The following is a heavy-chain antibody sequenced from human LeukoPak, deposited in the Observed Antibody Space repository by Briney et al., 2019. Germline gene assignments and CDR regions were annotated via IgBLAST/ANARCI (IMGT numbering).Heavy chain of an antibody. V-gene: IGHV3-74*01. CDR1: GFTFSSYW. CDR2: INSDGSTT. J-gene: IGHJ3*02. D-gene: IGHD3-22*01. Sequence: PGGSLRLSCAASGFTFSSYWMHWVRQAPGKGLVGVSRINSDGSTTSYADSVKGRFTISRDNAKNTLYLQMNSLRAEDTAVYYCARDGDSSGYPDAFDIWGQGTMVTVSS. CDR3: ARDGDSSGYPDAFDI.